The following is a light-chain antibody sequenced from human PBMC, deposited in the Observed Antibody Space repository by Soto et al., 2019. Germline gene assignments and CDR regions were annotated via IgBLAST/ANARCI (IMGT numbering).Light chain of an antibody. Sequence: QSALTQPASASGCPGQSITISCTGTISDVGGYNFVSWYQQYPGKAPKLMICDVSNRPSGVSNRFSGSKSGNTASLTISGLQAEDEADYYCSSFTGSNYVFGTGTKLTVL. J-gene: IGLJ1*01. CDR2: DVS. CDR3: SSFTGSNYV. V-gene: IGLV2-14*03. CDR1: ISDVGGYNF.